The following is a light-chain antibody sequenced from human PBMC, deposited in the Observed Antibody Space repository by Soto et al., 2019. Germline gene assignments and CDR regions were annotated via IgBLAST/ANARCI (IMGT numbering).Light chain of an antibody. CDR1: QDISNY. Sequence: DLQMTQSPSSLSASVGDRVTITCQASQDISNYLNWYQQKPGKAPKLLIYDASNLKTGVPSRFSGSGSGTDFTFTISSLQPEDIATYYCQQYDNLPLTFGGGTKVEIK. CDR2: DAS. V-gene: IGKV1-33*01. J-gene: IGKJ4*01. CDR3: QQYDNLPLT.